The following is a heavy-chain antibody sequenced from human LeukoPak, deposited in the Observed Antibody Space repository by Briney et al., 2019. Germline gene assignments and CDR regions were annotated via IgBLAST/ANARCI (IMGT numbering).Heavy chain of an antibody. J-gene: IGHJ4*02. V-gene: IGHV3-7*01. CDR3: ARDRDCGDGGCYPHFDY. CDR1: GFTFSSNW. Sequence: GGSRRLSCAASGFTFSSNWMSWVRQAPGKGLEWVANIRQDGSDKYYMDSVKGRFTISRDNAKNSLSLQMNSLRVEDTAVYYCARDRDCGDGGCYPHFDYWGQGVRVTASS. CDR2: IRQDGSDK. D-gene: IGHD2-15*01.